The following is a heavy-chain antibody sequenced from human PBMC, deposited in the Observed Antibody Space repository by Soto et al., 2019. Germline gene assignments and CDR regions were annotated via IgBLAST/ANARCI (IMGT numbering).Heavy chain of an antibody. J-gene: IGHJ6*02. CDR3: ASDDYGDYRHGMDV. CDR1: GYSFTSYW. D-gene: IGHD4-17*01. Sequence: PGESLKISCKGSGYSFTSYWISCVRQMPGKGLEWMGRIDPSDSYTNYSPSFQGHVTISADKSISTAYLQWSSLKASDTAMYYCASDDYGDYRHGMDVWGQGTTVTVSS. V-gene: IGHV5-10-1*01. CDR2: IDPSDSYT.